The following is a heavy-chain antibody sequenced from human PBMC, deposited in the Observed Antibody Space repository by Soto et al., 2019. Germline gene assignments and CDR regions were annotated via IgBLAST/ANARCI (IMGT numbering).Heavy chain of an antibody. Sequence: SETLSLTCAVYGGSFSGYYWSWIRQPPGKGLEWIGEINHSGSTNYNPSLKSRVTISVDTSKNQFSLKLSSVTAADTAVYYCARRPNFPTYYDFWSGYYLSAFDIWGQGTMVTVSS. D-gene: IGHD3-3*01. CDR3: ARRPNFPTYYDFWSGYYLSAFDI. CDR2: INHSGST. J-gene: IGHJ3*02. V-gene: IGHV4-34*01. CDR1: GGSFSGYY.